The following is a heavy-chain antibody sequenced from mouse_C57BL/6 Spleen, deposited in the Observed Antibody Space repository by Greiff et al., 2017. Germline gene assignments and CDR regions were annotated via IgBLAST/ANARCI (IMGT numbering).Heavy chain of an antibody. Sequence: EVQLQQSGPELVKPGDSVKISCKASGYSFTGYFMNWVMQSHGKSLEWIGRINPYNGDTFYNQKFKGKATLTVDKSSSTAHLELRSLTSEDSAVYDCAPYYYGSRGYFDVWGTGTTVTVSS. V-gene: IGHV1-20*01. CDR1: GYSFTGYF. J-gene: IGHJ1*03. D-gene: IGHD1-1*01. CDR3: APYYYGSRGYFDV. CDR2: INPYNGDT.